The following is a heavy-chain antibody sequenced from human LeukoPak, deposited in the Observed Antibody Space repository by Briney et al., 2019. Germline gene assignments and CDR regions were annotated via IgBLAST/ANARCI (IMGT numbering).Heavy chain of an antibody. J-gene: IGHJ5*02. CDR3: ARVWVAATPWFDP. V-gene: IGHV4-59*01. CDR1: GGSISSYY. CDR2: IYYSGST. Sequence: SETLSLTCTVSGGSISSYYWSWIRQPPGKGLEWIGYIYYSGSTNYNPSLKSRVTISVDTSKNQFSLKLSSVTAADTAVYYCARVWVAATPWFDPWGQGTLVTVSS. D-gene: IGHD2-15*01.